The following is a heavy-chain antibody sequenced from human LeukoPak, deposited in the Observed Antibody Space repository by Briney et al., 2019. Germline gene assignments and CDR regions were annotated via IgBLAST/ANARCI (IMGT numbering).Heavy chain of an antibody. D-gene: IGHD3-10*01. CDR2: IYSSGNT. CDR3: ERSDGYGLVGI. V-gene: IGHV4-39*07. J-gene: IGHJ3*02. Sequence: SETLSLTCSVSGVSISSVRNYWRWIRQPPGRTLEWIGSIYSSGNTYYNPSLKSRVIILIDTAKHHFSLNLTSVTAADTAVYYCERSDGYGLVGIWGQGKMATVSS. CDR1: GVSISSVRNY.